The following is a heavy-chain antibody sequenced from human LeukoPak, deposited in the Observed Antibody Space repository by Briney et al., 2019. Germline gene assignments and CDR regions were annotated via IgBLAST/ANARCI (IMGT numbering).Heavy chain of an antibody. CDR1: GFTFSSYS. D-gene: IGHD3-22*01. Sequence: GGSLRLSCAASGFTFSSYSMSWVRQAPGKGLEWVSTISGSGGSTYYADSVKGRFTISRDNSKNTQYLQMNSLRAEDTAVYYCAKEPHNYYDQPYYFDYWGQGTLVTVSS. V-gene: IGHV3-23*01. J-gene: IGHJ4*02. CDR3: AKEPHNYYDQPYYFDY. CDR2: ISGSGGST.